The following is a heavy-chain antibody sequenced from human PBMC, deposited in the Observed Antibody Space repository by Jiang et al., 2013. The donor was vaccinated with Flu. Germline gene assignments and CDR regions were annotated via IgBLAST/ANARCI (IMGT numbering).Heavy chain of an antibody. CDR2: IDPSDSYT. D-gene: IGHD3-22*01. CDR3: ARLLYYYDSSGYISDY. CDR1: GYSFTSYW. Sequence: KKPGESLRISCKGSGYSFTSYWISWVRQMPGKGLEWMGRIDPSDSYTNYSPSFQGHVTISADKSISTAYLQWSSLKASDTAMYYCARLLYYYDSSGYISDYWGQGTLVTVSS. V-gene: IGHV5-10-1*01. J-gene: IGHJ4*02.